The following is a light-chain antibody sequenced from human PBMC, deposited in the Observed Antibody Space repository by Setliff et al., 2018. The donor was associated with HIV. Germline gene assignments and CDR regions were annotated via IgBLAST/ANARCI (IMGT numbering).Light chain of an antibody. J-gene: IGLJ1*01. CDR3: QSYDTSLSGYV. CDR1: SSNIGAGYD. Sequence: QSVLTQPPSVSGAPGQWVTISCTGSSSNIGAGYDVHWYQQLPGTAPKLLIYGSRNRPSGVPDRFSGSKSATSASLAITGLQAEDEADYYCQSYDTSLSGYVFGTGTKVTVL. V-gene: IGLV1-40*01. CDR2: GSR.